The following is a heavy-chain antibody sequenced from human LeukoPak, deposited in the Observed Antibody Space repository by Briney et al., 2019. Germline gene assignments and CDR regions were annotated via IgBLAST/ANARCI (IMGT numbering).Heavy chain of an antibody. J-gene: IGHJ6*02. Sequence: SVKVSCKASGGTFSSYAISWVRQAPGQGLEWMGRIIPILGIANYAQKFQGRVTITADKSTSTAYMELSSLRSEDTAVYYCAAPSGSDAGTYYYYGMDVWGQGTTVTVSS. D-gene: IGHD3-10*01. CDR2: IIPILGIA. CDR1: GGTFSSYA. V-gene: IGHV1-69*04. CDR3: AAPSGSDAGTYYYYGMDV.